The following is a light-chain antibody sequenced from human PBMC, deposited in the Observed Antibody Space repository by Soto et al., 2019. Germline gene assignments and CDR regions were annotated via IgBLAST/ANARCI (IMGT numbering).Light chain of an antibody. CDR1: QTVRNNY. V-gene: IGKV3D-20*02. J-gene: IGKJ5*01. CDR3: QQSYRTPIT. Sequence: EIVMTQSPATLSVSPGERATLSCRASQTVRNNYSAWYQQKPGQAPRLTIYDASNRATGIPARFSGSGSGTDFTLTISSLQPEDFATYYCQQSYRTPITFGQGTRLEIK. CDR2: DAS.